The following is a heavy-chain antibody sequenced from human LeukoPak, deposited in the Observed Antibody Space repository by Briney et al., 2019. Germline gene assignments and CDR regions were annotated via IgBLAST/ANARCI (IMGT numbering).Heavy chain of an antibody. CDR2: IKQDGSEK. V-gene: IGHV3-7*04. CDR1: GFTFSNYW. J-gene: IGHJ4*02. D-gene: IGHD6-19*01. Sequence: PGGSLRLSCAASGFTFSNYWMGWVRQAPGKGLEYVANIKQDGSEKDYVDSVKGRFTISRDNARNSLYLQINSLRAEDTAVYYCAGGAVVLDQWGQGTLVTVSS. CDR3: AGGAVVLDQ.